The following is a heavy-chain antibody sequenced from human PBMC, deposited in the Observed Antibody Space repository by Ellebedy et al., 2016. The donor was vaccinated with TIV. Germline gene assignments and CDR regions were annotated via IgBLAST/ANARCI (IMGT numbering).Heavy chain of an antibody. V-gene: IGHV3-15*05. CDR1: GFTFNTAW. D-gene: IGHD1-26*01. CDR2: IKSKAFGETT. CDR3: TDVGPDQ. J-gene: IGHJ5*02. Sequence: GESLKISCAASGFTFNTAWLTWVRRASGKGLEWVGRIKSKAFGETTDYGAAVKGRFIISRDDSKDTLYLQMNSLKVDDTAMYYCTDVGPDQWGQGTLVTVSA.